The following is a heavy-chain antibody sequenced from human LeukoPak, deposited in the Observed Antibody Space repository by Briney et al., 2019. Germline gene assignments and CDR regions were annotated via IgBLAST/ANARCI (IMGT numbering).Heavy chain of an antibody. CDR2: IKSTTDGGTL. V-gene: IGHV3-15*01. J-gene: IGHJ4*02. Sequence: KPGGSLRLSCAASGFTFSHAWMNWVRQAPGKGLEWVGRIKSTTDGGTLDYAAPVKGRFTLSRDDSKNTVDLQMNNLKYEDTAGSYFTTEPPSYYYATGYFDYWGQGILVTVSS. CDR3: TTEPPSYYYATGYFDY. CDR1: GFTFSHAW. D-gene: IGHD3-22*01.